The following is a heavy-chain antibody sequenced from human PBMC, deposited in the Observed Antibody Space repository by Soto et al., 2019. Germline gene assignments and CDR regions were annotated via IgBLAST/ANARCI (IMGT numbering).Heavy chain of an antibody. V-gene: IGHV3-33*01. CDR3: ARQHRDILTGLRWNGRDV. CDR1: GVTFSSYG. Sequence: QVQLVESGGGVVQHGRSLRLSCAASGVTFSSYGMHWVRQAPGKGLEWVAVIWFDGSNKYYADSVKGRFTISRDNSNNTLYLQMHSLRAGDTAVYYCARQHRDILTGLRWNGRDVWVQGTTVTVSS. D-gene: IGHD3-9*01. CDR2: IWFDGSNK. J-gene: IGHJ6*02.